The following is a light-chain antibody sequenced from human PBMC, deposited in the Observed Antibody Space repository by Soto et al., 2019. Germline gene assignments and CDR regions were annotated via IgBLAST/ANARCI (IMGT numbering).Light chain of an antibody. J-gene: IGKJ1*01. CDR3: QQRSKWRT. Sequence: EIVLTQSPAPLSLSPGERATLSCRASQSVSGFLAWFQQKPGQAPRLLIYDASKRATGIPARFSGSGFGTDYTLTISSLEPEDFAVYYCQQRSKWRTFGQGTKVDIK. CDR2: DAS. CDR1: QSVSGF. V-gene: IGKV3-11*01.